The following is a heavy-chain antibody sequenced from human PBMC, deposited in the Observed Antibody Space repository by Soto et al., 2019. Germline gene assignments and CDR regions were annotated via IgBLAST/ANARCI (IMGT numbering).Heavy chain of an antibody. CDR1: GDSISSRSYY. J-gene: IGHJ4*02. CDR2: IYYSGST. Sequence: PSETLSLTCTVTGDSISSRSYYWGWIRQPPGKGLDWIGSIYYSGSTYNNPSLRSRVSMSIDTSKDQFSLKLKSVTAADTALYFCSSQQTSVVTQAHFDVWGQGSLVTVS. D-gene: IGHD2-21*02. CDR3: SSQQTSVVTQAHFDV. V-gene: IGHV4-39*01.